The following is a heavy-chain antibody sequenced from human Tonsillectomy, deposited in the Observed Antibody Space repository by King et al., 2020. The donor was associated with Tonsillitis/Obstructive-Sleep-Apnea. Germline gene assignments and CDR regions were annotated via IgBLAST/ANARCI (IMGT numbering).Heavy chain of an antibody. V-gene: IGHV2-5*04. CDR3: VHLTITYGGVVGIDAFDL. J-gene: IGHJ3*01. D-gene: IGHD3-16*02. CDR1: GFSLSSGTAG. Sequence: ITLKESGPTLVKPTQTLTLTCMSSGFSLSSGTAGVGWIRQPPGEALEWVAVIYWDDDKRYNPSLRTRLTTAKDTSRNQVVLTMTNMDPADTGTYYCVHLTITYGGVVGIDAFDLWGQGIMVTVSS. CDR2: IYWDDDK.